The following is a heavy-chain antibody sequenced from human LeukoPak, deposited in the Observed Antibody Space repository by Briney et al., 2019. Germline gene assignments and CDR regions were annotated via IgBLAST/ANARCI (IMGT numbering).Heavy chain of an antibody. Sequence: ASAKVSCKASGYTFTSYGISWVRQAPGQGLEWMGWISAYNGNTNYAQKLQGRVTMTTDTSTSTAYMELRSLRSDDTAVYYCARDRCGSTSCRRMDVWGQGTTVTVSS. D-gene: IGHD2-2*01. V-gene: IGHV1-18*01. J-gene: IGHJ6*02. CDR1: GYTFTSYG. CDR2: ISAYNGNT. CDR3: ARDRCGSTSCRRMDV.